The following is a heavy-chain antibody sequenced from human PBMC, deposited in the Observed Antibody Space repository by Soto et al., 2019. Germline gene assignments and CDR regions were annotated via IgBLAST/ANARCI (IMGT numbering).Heavy chain of an antibody. D-gene: IGHD6-13*01. CDR2: ISAYNGNT. J-gene: IGHJ4*02. CDR1: GYTFTSYD. V-gene: IGHV1-18*01. CDR3: ATSIAAAGLADY. Sequence: ASVKVSCKASGYTFTSYDINWVRQAPGQGLEWMGWISAYNGNTNYAQKLQGRVTMTTDTSTSTAYMELRSLRSDDTAVYYCATSIAAAGLADYWGQGTLVTVSS.